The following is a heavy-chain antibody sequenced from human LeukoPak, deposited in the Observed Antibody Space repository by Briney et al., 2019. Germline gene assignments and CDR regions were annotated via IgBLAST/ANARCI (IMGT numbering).Heavy chain of an antibody. CDR2: ISISGATI. CDR3: ARTIIGIYGSFEYYFDL. CDR1: GFTFSDNY. D-gene: IGHD3-16*01. V-gene: IGHV3-11*01. J-gene: IGHJ4*02. Sequence: GGSLRLSCAASGFTFSDNYMSWIRQAPGKGLEWVSFISISGATIHYADSVRGRLTISRDNAKNSLYLQMNSLRAEDTAMYYCARTIIGIYGSFEYYFDLWGQGTLVTVSS.